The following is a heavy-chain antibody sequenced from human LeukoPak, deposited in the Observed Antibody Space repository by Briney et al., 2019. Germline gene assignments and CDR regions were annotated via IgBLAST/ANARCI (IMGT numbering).Heavy chain of an antibody. Sequence: PGGSLRLSCAASGFTFSSYSMNWVRQAPGKGLEWVSYISSSDSTIYYADSVKGRFTISRDNAKNSLYLQMDSLRAEDTAVYYCAREYGDFDYWGQGTLVTVSS. V-gene: IGHV3-48*04. CDR1: GFTFSSYS. D-gene: IGHD4-17*01. J-gene: IGHJ4*02. CDR2: ISSSDSTI. CDR3: AREYGDFDY.